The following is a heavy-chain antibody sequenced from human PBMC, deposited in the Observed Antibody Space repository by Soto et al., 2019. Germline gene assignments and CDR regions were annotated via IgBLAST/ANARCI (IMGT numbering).Heavy chain of an antibody. CDR1: GFTFSSYA. V-gene: IGHV3-23*01. J-gene: IGHJ6*02. CDR3: AKFRSIAAAGSPYYYYGMDV. Sequence: LRLSCAASGFTFSSYAMSWVRQAPGKGLEWVSAISGSGGSTYYADSVKGRFTISRDNAKNTLYLQMNSLRAEDTAVYYCAKFRSIAAAGSPYYYYGMDVWGQGTTVTVSS. D-gene: IGHD6-13*01. CDR2: ISGSGGST.